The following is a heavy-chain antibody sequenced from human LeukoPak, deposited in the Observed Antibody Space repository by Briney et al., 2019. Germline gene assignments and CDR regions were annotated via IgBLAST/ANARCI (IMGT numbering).Heavy chain of an antibody. CDR2: INADSSDI. J-gene: IGHJ4*02. V-gene: IGHV3-21*05. Sequence: GGSLRLSCAASGFTFSRFAMNWVRQAPGKGLEWVSYINADSSDIHYADSVKGRFTISRDNARNTLYLQLSSLRAEDSAVYYCARDTFQPGLIDSWGQGTLVTVSS. CDR1: GFTFSRFA. CDR3: ARDTFQPGLIDS. D-gene: IGHD2-2*01.